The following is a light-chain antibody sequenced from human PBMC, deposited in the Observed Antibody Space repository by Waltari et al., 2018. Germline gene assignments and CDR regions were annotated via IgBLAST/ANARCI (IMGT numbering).Light chain of an antibody. V-gene: IGKV2-30*02. J-gene: IGKJ4*01. CDR2: KGS. CDR3: MQGTHWPLT. CDR1: QSLVHSDGNTY. Sequence: DVVLTQSPLSLPVTLGQPASISCKSSQSLVHSDGNTYLAWFHQRPGQSPRRLIYKGSYRESWVPDSFSARGSGTDFTLKISSVEAEDVGVYYCMQGTHWPLTFGEGTKVEMK.